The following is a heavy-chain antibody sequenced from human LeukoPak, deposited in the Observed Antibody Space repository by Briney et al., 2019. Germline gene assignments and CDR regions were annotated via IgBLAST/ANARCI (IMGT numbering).Heavy chain of an antibody. Sequence: GGSLRLSCAASGFTVSSNYMSWVRQAPGKGLEWVSVIYSGGSTYYADSVKGRFTISGDNSKNTLYLQMNSLRAEDTAVYYCARDVRIVTMVRGVIIPAFYYGMDVWGQGTTVTVSS. CDR2: IYSGGST. D-gene: IGHD3-10*01. J-gene: IGHJ6*02. V-gene: IGHV3-66*01. CDR3: ARDVRIVTMVRGVIIPAFYYGMDV. CDR1: GFTVSSNY.